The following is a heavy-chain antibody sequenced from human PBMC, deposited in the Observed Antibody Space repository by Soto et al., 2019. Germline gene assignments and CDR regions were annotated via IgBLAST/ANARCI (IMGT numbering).Heavy chain of an antibody. CDR1: GGSISSYY. CDR3: AREVFVVTANWFDP. Sequence: SETLSLTCTGSGGSISSYYWSWIRQPPGKGLEWIGYIYYSGSTYYNPSLKSRVTISVDTSKNQFSLKLSSVTAADTAVYYCAREVFVVTANWFDPWGQGTPVTVSS. D-gene: IGHD2-21*02. CDR2: IYYSGST. V-gene: IGHV4-59*12. J-gene: IGHJ5*02.